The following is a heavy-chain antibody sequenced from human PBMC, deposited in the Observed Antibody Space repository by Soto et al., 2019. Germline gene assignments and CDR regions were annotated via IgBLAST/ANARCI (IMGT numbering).Heavy chain of an antibody. CDR3: ARGPSGYYDFWSGSIDY. V-gene: IGHV1-3*01. J-gene: IGHJ4*02. D-gene: IGHD3-3*01. CDR1: GYTFTSYA. CDR2: INAGNGHT. Sequence: ASVKVSCKASGYTFTSYAMHWVRQAPGQRLEWMGWINAGNGHTKYSQKLQGRVTITRDTSASTAYMELSSLRSEDTAVYYCARGPSGYYDFWSGSIDYWGQGTLVTVSS.